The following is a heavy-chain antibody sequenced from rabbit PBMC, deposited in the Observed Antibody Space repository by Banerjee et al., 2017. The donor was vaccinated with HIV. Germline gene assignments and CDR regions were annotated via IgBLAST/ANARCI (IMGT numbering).Heavy chain of an antibody. J-gene: IGHJ6*01. CDR2: IYTGGSGYT. CDR1: GLDFSSSYW. Sequence: EESGGGLVQPEGSLTLTCKASGLDFSSSYWICWVRQAPGKGLEWIACIYTGGSGYTYYANWAKGRFTISKTSSTTVTLQMTSLTAADTATYFCARNIYNERSLWGPGTLVT. V-gene: IGHV1S45*01. CDR3: ARNIYNERSL.